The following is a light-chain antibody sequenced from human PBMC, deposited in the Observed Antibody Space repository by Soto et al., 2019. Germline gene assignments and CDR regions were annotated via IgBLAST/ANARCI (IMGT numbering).Light chain of an antibody. Sequence: QSVLTQPPSASGTPGQRVTISCSGSSSNIGSNTVNWYQQLPGTAPKLLIYSNNQRPSGVPDRFSGSKSGTSASLAISWRQSEDAADYYCAAWDDSLNGVVFGGGTKLTVL. V-gene: IGLV1-44*01. CDR1: SSNIGSNT. CDR3: AAWDDSLNGVV. J-gene: IGLJ2*01. CDR2: SNN.